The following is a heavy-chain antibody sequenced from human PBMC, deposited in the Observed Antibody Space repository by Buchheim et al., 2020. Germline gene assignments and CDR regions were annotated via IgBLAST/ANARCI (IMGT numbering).Heavy chain of an antibody. J-gene: IGHJ4*02. CDR1: GFTFSSYW. D-gene: IGHD5-18*01. Sequence: EVQLVESGGGLVQPGGSLRLSCAASGFTFSSYWMSWVRQAPGKGLEWVANIKQDGSETYYVDSVKGRFPISRDNAKNSLYLQMNSLRAEDTAVYYCARLVDTARANYFDYWGQGTL. CDR3: ARLVDTARANYFDY. V-gene: IGHV3-7*01. CDR2: IKQDGSET.